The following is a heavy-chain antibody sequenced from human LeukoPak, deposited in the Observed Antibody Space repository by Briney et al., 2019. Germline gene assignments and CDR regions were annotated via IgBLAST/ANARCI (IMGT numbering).Heavy chain of an antibody. D-gene: IGHD6-13*01. CDR1: GGSISGWY. CDR2: IKSGGST. V-gene: IGHV4-4*07. Sequence: PETLSLTCTVSGGSISGWYWSWIRQPAGKRLEWIGRIKSGGSTNYNPSLKSRVTMSVETSKNQFSLKLDSVTAADTAVYYCAGDTGQQPYPDYWGQGALVTVSS. CDR3: AGDTGQQPYPDY. J-gene: IGHJ4*02.